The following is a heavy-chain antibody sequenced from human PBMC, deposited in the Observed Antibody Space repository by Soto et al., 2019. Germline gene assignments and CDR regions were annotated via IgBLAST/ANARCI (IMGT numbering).Heavy chain of an antibody. J-gene: IGHJ4*02. CDR3: AFSAAGTDLNFDY. V-gene: IGHV4-59*08. CDR1: GGSISSYY. CDR2: IYYSGST. D-gene: IGHD6-13*01. Sequence: SETLSLTCTVSGGSISSYYWSWIRQPPGKGLEWIGYIYYSGSTNYNPSLKSRVTISVDTSKNQFSLKLSSVTAADTAVYYCAFSAAGTDLNFDYWGQGTLVTVSS.